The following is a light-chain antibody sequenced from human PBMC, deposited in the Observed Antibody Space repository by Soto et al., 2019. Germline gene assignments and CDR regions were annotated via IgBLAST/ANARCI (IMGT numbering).Light chain of an antibody. CDR3: QEYNNWPPIFT. CDR1: QSVSSN. Sequence: EMVMTQSPATLSVSPGERATLSCRASQSVSSNLAWYQQKPGQAPRLLIYGASTRATGVPARFSGSGSGTEFTLTINSLQSEDFAVYYCQEYNNWPPIFTFGPGTKVHIK. V-gene: IGKV3-15*01. CDR2: GAS. J-gene: IGKJ3*01.